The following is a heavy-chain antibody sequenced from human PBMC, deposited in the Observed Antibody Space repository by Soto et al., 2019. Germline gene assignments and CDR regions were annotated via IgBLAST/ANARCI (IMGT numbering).Heavy chain of an antibody. D-gene: IGHD6-13*01. CDR3: ARDRALTGSSWNYYYGLDV. Sequence: PSETLSLTCTVSGGSISSDRYYWSWIRQHPGKGLEWIGYIYYSGSTYYNPSLKSRLTISVDTSKNQFSLKLNSVTAADTAVYYCARDRALTGSSWNYYYGLDVWGQGTTVTVSS. CDR1: GGSISSDRYY. J-gene: IGHJ6*02. CDR2: IYYSGST. V-gene: IGHV4-31*03.